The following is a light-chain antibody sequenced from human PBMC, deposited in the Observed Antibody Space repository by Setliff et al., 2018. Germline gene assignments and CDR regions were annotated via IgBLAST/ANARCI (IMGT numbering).Light chain of an antibody. V-gene: IGLV2-14*03. J-gene: IGLJ1*01. CDR3: NAYTIGSTEV. CDR1: SSDVGSYDL. Sequence: QSVLAQPASVSGSPGQSITISCSGTSSDVGSYDLVSWYQQHPGKAPKLIIYAVSDRPSGVSNRFSGSKSGNTASLTISGLQTEDEADYYCNAYTIGSTEVFGTGTKGTVL. CDR2: AVS.